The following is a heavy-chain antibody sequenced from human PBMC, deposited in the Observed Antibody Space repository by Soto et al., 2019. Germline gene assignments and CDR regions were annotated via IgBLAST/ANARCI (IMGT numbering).Heavy chain of an antibody. CDR3: ARDVGGVALDS. CDR2: IFPMLGVE. CDR1: GGTFSSQA. J-gene: IGHJ4*02. V-gene: IGHV1-69*01. D-gene: IGHD3-16*01. Sequence: QVDLVQSGAEMKKPGSSVRVACKASGGTFSSQAFSWVRQAPGQGLDWVGGIFPMLGVEQYAQHFQGRVTIPADESTNPAYMDLSSLTSEDRAVYYCARDVGGVALDSWGQGTLVTVS.